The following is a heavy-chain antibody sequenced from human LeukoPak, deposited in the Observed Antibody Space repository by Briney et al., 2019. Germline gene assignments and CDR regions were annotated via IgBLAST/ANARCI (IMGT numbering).Heavy chain of an antibody. D-gene: IGHD3-22*01. V-gene: IGHV3-23*01. CDR3: AKEGYYYDSSGYYFYFDY. Sequence: PGASLRLSCAASGFTFSSYAMSWVRQAPGKGLEWVSAISGSGGSTYYADSVKGRFTISRDNSKNTLYLQMSSLRAEDTAVYYCAKEGYYYDSSGYYFYFDYWGQGTLVTVSS. J-gene: IGHJ4*02. CDR1: GFTFSSYA. CDR2: ISGSGGST.